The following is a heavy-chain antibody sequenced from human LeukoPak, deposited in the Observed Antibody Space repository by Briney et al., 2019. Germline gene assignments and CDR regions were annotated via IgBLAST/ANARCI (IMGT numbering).Heavy chain of an antibody. CDR1: GYSISSGYY. CDR2: IYHSGST. J-gene: IGHJ3*02. CDR3: AREVDYYGREYLGAFDI. Sequence: SETLSLTCAVSGYSISSGYYWGWIRQPPGKGLEWIGSIYHSGSTYYNPSLKSRVTISVDTSKNQFSLKLSSVTAADTAVYYCAREVDYYGREYLGAFDIWGQGTMVTISS. D-gene: IGHD3-10*01. V-gene: IGHV4-38-2*02.